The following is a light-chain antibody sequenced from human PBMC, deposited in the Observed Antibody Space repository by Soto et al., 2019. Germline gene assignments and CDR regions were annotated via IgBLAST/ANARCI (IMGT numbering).Light chain of an antibody. CDR2: DAS. CDR1: QSVSNY. Sequence: EIVLTQSPATLSLSPGERATLSCRASQSVSNYLAWYQQKPGQAPRLLIYDASNRATCIPARFSGSGSGTDFTLTISSLEPEEFTVYYCQQRSNWPRLTFGGGTKVEIK. V-gene: IGKV3-11*01. CDR3: QQRSNWPRLT. J-gene: IGKJ4*01.